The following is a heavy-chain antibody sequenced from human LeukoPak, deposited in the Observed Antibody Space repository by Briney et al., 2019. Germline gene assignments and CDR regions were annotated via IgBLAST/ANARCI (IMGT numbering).Heavy chain of an antibody. Sequence: GASVKVSCKASGGTFSSYAISWVRQAPGQGLEWMGGIIPIFGTANYAQKFQGRVTITTDESTNTAYMELSSLRSEDTAVYYCARSALGYYDSSGYPNWFDPWGQGTLVTVSS. CDR2: IIPIFGTA. V-gene: IGHV1-69*05. CDR1: GGTFSSYA. CDR3: ARSALGYYDSSGYPNWFDP. J-gene: IGHJ5*02. D-gene: IGHD3-22*01.